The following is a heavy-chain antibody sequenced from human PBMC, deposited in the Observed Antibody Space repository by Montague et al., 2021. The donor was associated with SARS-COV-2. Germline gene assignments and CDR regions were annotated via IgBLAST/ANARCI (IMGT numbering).Heavy chain of an antibody. V-gene: IGHV3-72*01. J-gene: IGHJ4*02. CDR2: SRNKANGYST. D-gene: IGHD5/OR15-5a*01. CDR1: VFTFSDPY. CDR3: TRADKSVYSFDY. Sequence: SLRLSCVASVFTFSDPYMDLVRQAPGKGLEWVGRSRNKANGYSTEYAXSVKGRFTISRDDSMNFLYLQMNSLRTEDTAIYYCTRADKSVYSFDYWGQGTLVTVSS.